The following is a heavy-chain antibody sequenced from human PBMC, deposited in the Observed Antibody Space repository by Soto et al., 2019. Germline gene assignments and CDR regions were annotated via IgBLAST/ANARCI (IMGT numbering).Heavy chain of an antibody. V-gene: IGHV3-53*02. D-gene: IGHD3-22*01. CDR2: IYSGGSA. CDR3: ARDYSSLRYYGMDV. CDR1: GFTVSSNY. J-gene: IGHJ6*02. Sequence: EVQLVETGGGLIQPGGSLRLSCAASGFTVSSNYMSWVRQAPGKGLEWVSVIYSGGSAYYADSVKGRFTISRDNSKNTLYLQMNSLRAEDTAVYYCARDYSSLRYYGMDVWGQGTTVTVSS.